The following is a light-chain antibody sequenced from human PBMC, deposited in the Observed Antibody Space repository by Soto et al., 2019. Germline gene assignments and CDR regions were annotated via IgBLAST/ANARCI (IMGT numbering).Light chain of an antibody. CDR2: GAS. CDR3: QQYNNWPPYT. CDR1: QSISYN. V-gene: IGKV3-15*01. Sequence: EIVMTQSPATLSVSPGERATLSCRASQSISYNLAWYQQKPGQAPRLLIYGASTRATGIPARFSGSGSGTEFTLTTSSLQSEDLAVYYCQQYNNWPPYTFGQGTQLEIK. J-gene: IGKJ2*01.